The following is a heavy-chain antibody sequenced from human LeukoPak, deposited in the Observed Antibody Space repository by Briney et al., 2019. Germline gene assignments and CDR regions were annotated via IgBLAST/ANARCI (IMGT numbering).Heavy chain of an antibody. CDR1: GFTFSNYA. CDR2: ISFEGKNK. Sequence: GGSLRLSCAASGFTFSNYAMSWVRQAPGRGLEWVAVISFEGKNKYYGDSVEGRLTISRDNSKNTLSLQMNSLRPEDTAVYYCVREDSWFFDYWGQGTLVTVSS. CDR3: VREDSWFFDY. V-gene: IGHV3-30*03. D-gene: IGHD3-10*01. J-gene: IGHJ4*02.